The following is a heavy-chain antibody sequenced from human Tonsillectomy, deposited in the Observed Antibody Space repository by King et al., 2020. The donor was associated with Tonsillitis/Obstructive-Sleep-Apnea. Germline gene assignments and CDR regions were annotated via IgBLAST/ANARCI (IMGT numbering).Heavy chain of an antibody. Sequence: DVQLVESGAEVKKPGESLKISCKGSGYSVTSYWIGWVRQMPGKGLEWMGIIYPGDSDTRYSPSFQGQVTISADKSISTAYLQWSMLKGSGTAMYYCARGYYYDSSGYYFFDYWGQGTLVTVSS. CDR2: IYPGDSDT. D-gene: IGHD3-22*01. V-gene: IGHV5-51*01. CDR3: ARGYYYDSSGYYFFDY. J-gene: IGHJ4*02. CDR1: GYSVTSYW.